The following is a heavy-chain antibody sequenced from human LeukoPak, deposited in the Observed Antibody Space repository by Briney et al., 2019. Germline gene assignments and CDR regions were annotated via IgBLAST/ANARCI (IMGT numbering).Heavy chain of an antibody. CDR3: ARNSVVRGVTLFDY. V-gene: IGHV4-34*01. Sequence: SKTLPLTCAVYGGSFSDYYWSWIRQPPGKGLEWIGEINHSGSTNYNPSLKSRVTISVDTSKNQFSLKLTSVTAADTAVYYCARNSVVRGVTLFDYWGQGTLVTVSS. CDR1: GGSFSDYY. D-gene: IGHD3-10*01. J-gene: IGHJ4*02. CDR2: INHSGST.